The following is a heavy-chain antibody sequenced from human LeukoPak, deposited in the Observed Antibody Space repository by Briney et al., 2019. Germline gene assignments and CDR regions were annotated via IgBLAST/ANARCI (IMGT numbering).Heavy chain of an antibody. J-gene: IGHJ4*02. CDR1: GGSISSYY. V-gene: IGHV4-59*01. CDR2: IYYSGST. Sequence: SETLSLTCTVSGGSISSYYWSWIRQPPGKGLGWIGYIYYSGSTNYNPSLKSRATISVDTSKNQFSLKLSSVTAADTAVYYCARDNGDYEYSYWGQGTLVTVSS. D-gene: IGHD4-17*01. CDR3: ARDNGDYEYSY.